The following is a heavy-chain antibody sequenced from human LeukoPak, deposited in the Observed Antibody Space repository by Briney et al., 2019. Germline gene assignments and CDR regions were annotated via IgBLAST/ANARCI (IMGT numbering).Heavy chain of an antibody. CDR1: GYSFTSYW. D-gene: IGHD6-13*01. J-gene: IGHJ5*02. CDR2: IYPGDSDT. V-gene: IGHV5-51*01. Sequence: GESLKISCKVSGYSFTSYWIGWMRQMPVKGLEWMGIIYPGDSDTRYSPSFQGQVTISADKSISTDYLQRSSLKASDTAMYYCARHVNIAAAGDNWFDPWGQGTLVTVSS. CDR3: ARHVNIAAAGDNWFDP.